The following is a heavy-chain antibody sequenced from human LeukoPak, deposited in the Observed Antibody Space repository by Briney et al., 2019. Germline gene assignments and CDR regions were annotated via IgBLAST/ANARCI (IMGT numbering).Heavy chain of an antibody. V-gene: IGHV5-51*01. J-gene: IGHJ3*02. D-gene: IGHD6-13*01. CDR3: AKKGIAAADAFDI. Sequence: GESLKISCKGSGYSFTSYWIGWVRQMPGEGLEWMGIIYPGDSDTRYSPSFQGQVTISADKSISTAYLQWNSVKASDTAMYYCAKKGIAAADAFDIWGQGTMVTVSS. CDR2: IYPGDSDT. CDR1: GYSFTSYW.